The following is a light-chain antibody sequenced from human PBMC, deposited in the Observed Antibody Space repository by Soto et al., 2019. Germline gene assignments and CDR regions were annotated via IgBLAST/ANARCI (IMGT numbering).Light chain of an antibody. V-gene: IGLV2-14*01. CDR1: SSDVGGYNY. CDR3: TSYTSTSTYV. Sequence: QSVLTKPASVSGSPGQSITISCTGTSSDVGGYNYVSWYQQHPGKAPKLMIYEVSNRHSGVSNRFSGSKSGNTASLTISGLQAEDEADYYCTSYTSTSTYVFGTGTKLTVL. CDR2: EVS. J-gene: IGLJ1*01.